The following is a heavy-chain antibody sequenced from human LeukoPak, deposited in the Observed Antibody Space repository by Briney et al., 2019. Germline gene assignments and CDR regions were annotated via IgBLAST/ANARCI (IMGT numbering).Heavy chain of an antibody. CDR1: GGTFSSYA. CDR3: ARDPEEMATIGYFQH. D-gene: IGHD5-24*01. J-gene: IGHJ1*01. CDR2: IIPIFGTA. Sequence: VASVKVSCKASGGTFSSYAISSVRQAPGQGLEWMGGIIPIFGTANYAQKFQGRVTITADESTSTAYMELSSLRSEDTAVYYCARDPEEMATIGYFQHWGQGTLVTVSS. V-gene: IGHV1-69*13.